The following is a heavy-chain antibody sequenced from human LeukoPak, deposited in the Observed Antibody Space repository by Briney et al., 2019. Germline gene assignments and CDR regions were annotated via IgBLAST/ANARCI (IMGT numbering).Heavy chain of an antibody. Sequence: PSETLSLTCAVYGGSFSGYYWSWIRQPPGKRLEWIGEINHSGSTNYNPSLKSRVTISVDTSKNQFSLKLSSVTAADTAVYYCASWDYYATDYWGQGTLVTVSS. V-gene: IGHV4-34*01. J-gene: IGHJ4*02. CDR2: INHSGST. D-gene: IGHD3-10*01. CDR1: GGSFSGYY. CDR3: ASWDYYATDY.